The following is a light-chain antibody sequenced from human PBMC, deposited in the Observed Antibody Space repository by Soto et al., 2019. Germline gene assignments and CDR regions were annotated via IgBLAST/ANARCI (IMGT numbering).Light chain of an antibody. Sequence: EIVLTQSPGTLSLSPGERATLSCRASQRVSSSYLAWYQQKPGQAPRLLIYGTSSRATRIPDRFSGSGSGTDFTLTISRLEPEDFAVYYCQQYGSWTFGQGTKVEIK. CDR2: GTS. CDR3: QQYGSWT. CDR1: QRVSSSY. J-gene: IGKJ1*01. V-gene: IGKV3-20*01.